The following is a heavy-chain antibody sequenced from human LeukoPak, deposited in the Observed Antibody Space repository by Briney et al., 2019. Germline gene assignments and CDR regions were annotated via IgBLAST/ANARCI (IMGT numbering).Heavy chain of an antibody. J-gene: IGHJ4*02. CDR1: GGSISSSNW. V-gene: IGHV4-4*02. Sequence: PSGTLSLTCAVSGGSISSSNWWSWVRQPPGKGLEWIGSIYYSGSTYYNPSLKSRVTISVDTSKNQFSLKLSSVTAADTAVYYCARAPYYYDSSGYYYFDYWGQGTLVTVSS. CDR3: ARAPYYYDSSGYYYFDY. CDR2: IYYSGST. D-gene: IGHD3-22*01.